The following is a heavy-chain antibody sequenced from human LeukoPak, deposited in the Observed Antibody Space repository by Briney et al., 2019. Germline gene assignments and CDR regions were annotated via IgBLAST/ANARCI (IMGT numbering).Heavy chain of an antibody. CDR1: GFTFSSYW. D-gene: IGHD3-9*01. CDR3: ARERYFEWLLSRGKMSYYMDV. Sequence: GGSLRLSCAASGFTFSSYWMSWVRQAPGKGLEWVANIKQDGSEKNYVDSVKGRFTISRDNAKNSLYLQMNSLRAEDTAVYYCARERYFEWLLSRGKMSYYMDVWGKGTTVTVSS. V-gene: IGHV3-7*01. CDR2: IKQDGSEK. J-gene: IGHJ6*03.